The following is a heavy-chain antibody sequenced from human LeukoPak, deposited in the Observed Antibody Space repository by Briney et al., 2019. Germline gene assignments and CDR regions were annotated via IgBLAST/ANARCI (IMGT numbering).Heavy chain of an antibody. J-gene: IGHJ6*02. CDR3: ARPTGWGAHQVSYGMDV. CDR1: GFTFSSYA. D-gene: IGHD1-26*01. V-gene: IGHV3-30-3*01. Sequence: GRSLRLSCAASGFTFSSYAMHWVRQAPGKGLEWVAVISYDGSNNYYADSVKGRFTISRDNSKNTLYLQMNSPRVEDTAVYYCARPTGWGAHQVSYGMDVWGQGTTVTVSS. CDR2: ISYDGSNN.